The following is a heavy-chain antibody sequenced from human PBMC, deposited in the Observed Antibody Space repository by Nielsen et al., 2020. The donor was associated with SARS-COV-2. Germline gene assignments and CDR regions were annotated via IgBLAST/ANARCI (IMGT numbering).Heavy chain of an antibody. CDR2: ISFDGSDE. Sequence: GGSLRLSCAASGFPFSSFAMHWVRQAPGKGLEWVAVISFDGSDEYSADSVKGRFTISRDNAKNTLYLQMTSLRTEDTAVYYCAREDSWELLRTYDALDIWGQGTMVSVPS. CDR3: AREDSWELLRTYDALDI. J-gene: IGHJ3*02. V-gene: IGHV3-30-3*01. CDR1: GFPFSSFA. D-gene: IGHD1-26*01.